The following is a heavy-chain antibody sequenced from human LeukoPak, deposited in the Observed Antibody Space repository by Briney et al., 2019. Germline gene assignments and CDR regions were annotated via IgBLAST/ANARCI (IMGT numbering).Heavy chain of an antibody. CDR1: GLTFSSHS. J-gene: IGHJ4*02. D-gene: IGHD2-21*01. CDR2: ISSSSTNQ. V-gene: IGHV3-48*04. CDR3: AREGGDGAYFDY. Sequence: GGSLRLSCAVSGLTFSSHSMNWVRQAPGKGLEWLSHISSSSTNQYYADSVKGRFTISRDNAKNSLYLQMNSLRAEDTALYYCAREGGDGAYFDYWGQGTLVTVSS.